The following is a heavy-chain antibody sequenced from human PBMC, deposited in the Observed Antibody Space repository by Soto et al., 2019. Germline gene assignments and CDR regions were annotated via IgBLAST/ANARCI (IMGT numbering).Heavy chain of an antibody. CDR3: AKSGFLEWLSLDV. CDR1: GGSLSTNP. V-gene: IGHV1-69*06. D-gene: IGHD3-3*01. J-gene: IGHJ6*02. Sequence: ASVKVSCKASGGSLSTNPISWVRQAPGQGLEWMGGTGSGTGPGNHAQKFQGRLTVTADKSTSTVYMELTNLSSEDTAVYYCAKSGFLEWLSLDVWGQGTTVTVSS. CDR2: TGSGTGPG.